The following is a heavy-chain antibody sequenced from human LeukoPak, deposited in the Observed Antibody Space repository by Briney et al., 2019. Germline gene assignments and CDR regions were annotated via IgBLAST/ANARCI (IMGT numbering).Heavy chain of an antibody. D-gene: IGHD3-10*01. Sequence: GGSLRLSCTASGFTFTSHWMHWVRQAPGKGLVWVSRTNGAGGGSNPAHSVKGRFTISRDNAKNTLYLRMNSLRAEDTAVYYCARDRVYGSGSSDCWGQGTLVTVSS. V-gene: IGHV3-74*01. CDR2: TNGAGGGS. J-gene: IGHJ4*02. CDR3: ARDRVYGSGSSDC. CDR1: GFTFTSHW.